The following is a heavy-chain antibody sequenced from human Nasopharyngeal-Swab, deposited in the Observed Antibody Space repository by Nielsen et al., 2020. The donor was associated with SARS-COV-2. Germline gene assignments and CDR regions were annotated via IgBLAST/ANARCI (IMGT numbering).Heavy chain of an antibody. CDR3: ARDFRLVTKNYYGFDY. D-gene: IGHD3-10*01. J-gene: IGHJ4*02. CDR2: IYYSGST. CDR1: GGSISSSSYY. V-gene: IGHV4-39*02. Sequence: ESLKISCTVSGGSISSSSYYWGWIRQPPGKGLEWIGSIYYSGSTYYNPSLKSRVTISVDTSKNQFSLKLSSVTAADTAVYYCARDFRLVTKNYYGFDYWGQGTLVTVSS.